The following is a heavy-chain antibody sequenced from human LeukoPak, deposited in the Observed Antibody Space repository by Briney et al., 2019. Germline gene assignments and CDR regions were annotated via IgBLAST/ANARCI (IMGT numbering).Heavy chain of an antibody. CDR2: IYTSGST. V-gene: IGHV4-61*02. Sequence: SQTLSLTCTVSGGSIGSGSYYWSWIRQPAGKGLEWIGRIYTSGSTNYNPSLKSRVTISVDTSKNQFSLKLSSVTAADTAVYYCARSITMIVVVIMPDAFDIWGQGTMVTVSS. J-gene: IGHJ3*02. CDR1: GGSIGSGSYY. D-gene: IGHD3-22*01. CDR3: ARSITMIVVVIMPDAFDI.